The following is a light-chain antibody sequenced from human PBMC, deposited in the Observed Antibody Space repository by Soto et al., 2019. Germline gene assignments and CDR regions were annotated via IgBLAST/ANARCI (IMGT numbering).Light chain of an antibody. CDR2: NTN. J-gene: IGLJ3*02. CDR3: VLYMGSGIHWV. V-gene: IGLV8-61*01. Sequence: QAVVTQEPTFSVSPGGTVTLTCGLSSGSVSTNYHPTWYQQTPGQAPRTLIYNTNIRSSGVPDRFSGSILGNRAALTITGAQADDESDYYCVLYMGSGIHWVFGGGTKVTVL. CDR1: SGSVSTNYH.